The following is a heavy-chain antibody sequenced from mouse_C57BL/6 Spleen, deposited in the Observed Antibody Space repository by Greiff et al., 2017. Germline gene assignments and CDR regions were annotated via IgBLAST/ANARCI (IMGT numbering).Heavy chain of an antibody. Sequence: EVMLVESGEGLVKPGGSLKLSCAASGFTFSSYSMSWVRQTPEKRLEWVAYINSGGDYINYADTVKGRFTISRDTARNTLYMQMSSLTSEDTAVYYCTRDSYFDYWGQGTTLTVSS. CDR3: TRDSYFDY. J-gene: IGHJ2*01. CDR2: INSGGDYI. V-gene: IGHV5-9-1*02. CDR1: GFTFSSYS.